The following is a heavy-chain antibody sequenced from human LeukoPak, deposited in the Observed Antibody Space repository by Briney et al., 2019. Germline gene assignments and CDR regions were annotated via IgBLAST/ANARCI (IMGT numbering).Heavy chain of an antibody. CDR2: INPNSGGT. CDR1: GYTFTGYY. V-gene: IGHV1-2*02. Sequence: ASVKVSCKASGYTFTGYYMHWLRQAPGQGLEWMGWINPNSGGTNYAQKFQGRVTMTRDPSITTVYMDMAWLTSDDTAIYFCARADFIDAGPYLIGPWGQGTLVTVSS. J-gene: IGHJ5*02. D-gene: IGHD3-3*01. CDR3: ARADFIDAGPYLIGP.